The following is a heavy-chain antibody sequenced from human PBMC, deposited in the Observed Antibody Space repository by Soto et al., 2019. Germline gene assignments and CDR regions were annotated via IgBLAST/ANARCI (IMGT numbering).Heavy chain of an antibody. D-gene: IGHD2-8*01. CDR1: GFTFSSYA. CDR2: ISYDGSNK. V-gene: IGHV3-30-3*01. CDR3: ARDAYCTNGVCYGGIFDY. Sequence: QVQLVESGGGVVQPGRSLRLSCGASGFTFSSYAMHWVRQAPGKGLEWVAVISYDGSNKYYADSVKGRFTISRDNSKNTLYLQMNSLRAEDTAVYYCARDAYCTNGVCYGGIFDYWGQGTLVTVSS. J-gene: IGHJ4*02.